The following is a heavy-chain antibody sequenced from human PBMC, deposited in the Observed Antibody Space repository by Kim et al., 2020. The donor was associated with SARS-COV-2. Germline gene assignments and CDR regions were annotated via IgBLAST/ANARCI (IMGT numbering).Heavy chain of an antibody. Sequence: TPSLKGGVTISVDTSKRQFSLRLSSVTAADAAVYYCARHLRNWYFDLWGRGTLVTVSS. J-gene: IGHJ2*01. V-gene: IGHV4-39*01. CDR3: ARHLRNWYFDL.